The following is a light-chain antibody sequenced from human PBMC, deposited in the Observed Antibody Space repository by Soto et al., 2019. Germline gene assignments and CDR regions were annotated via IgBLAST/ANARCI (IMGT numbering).Light chain of an antibody. Sequence: QSALTQPASVSGSPGQSITISCTGTSSDVGGYNYVSWYQQHPGKAPKLMIYEVSNRPSGVSNRFSGSKSGNTASLTISGLQGEEDADEYCSSYPSSSTLNYVFGSGTKLTVL. J-gene: IGLJ1*01. V-gene: IGLV2-14*01. CDR2: EVS. CDR1: SSDVGGYNY. CDR3: SSYPSSSTLNYV.